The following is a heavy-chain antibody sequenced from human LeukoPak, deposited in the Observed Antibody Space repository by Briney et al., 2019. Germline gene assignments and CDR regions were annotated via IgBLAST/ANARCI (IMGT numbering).Heavy chain of an antibody. D-gene: IGHD2-2*02. J-gene: IGHJ4*02. CDR3: TTGDDQLLYSGLFDY. CDR1: GFTFSNAW. CDR2: IKSKTDGGTT. V-gene: IGHV3-15*01. Sequence: GGSLRLSCAASGFTFSNAWMSWVRQAPGKGLEWVGRIKSKTDGGTTDYVAPVKGRFTISRDDSKNTLYLQMNSLKTEDTAVYYCTTGDDQLLYSGLFDYWGQGTLVTVSS.